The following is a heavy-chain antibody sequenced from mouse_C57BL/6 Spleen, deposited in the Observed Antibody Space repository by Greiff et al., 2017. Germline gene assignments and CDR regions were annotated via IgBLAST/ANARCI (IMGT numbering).Heavy chain of an antibody. D-gene: IGHD1-1*01. J-gene: IGHJ1*03. Sequence: QVQLQQPGAELVKPGASVKMSCKASGYTFTSYWITWVKQRPGQGLEWIGDIYPGSGSTNYNEKFKSKATLTVDTSSSTAYMQLSSLTSEDSAVYCCARFITTVEYFDVWGTGTTVTVSS. CDR1: GYTFTSYW. CDR2: IYPGSGST. CDR3: ARFITTVEYFDV. V-gene: IGHV1-55*01.